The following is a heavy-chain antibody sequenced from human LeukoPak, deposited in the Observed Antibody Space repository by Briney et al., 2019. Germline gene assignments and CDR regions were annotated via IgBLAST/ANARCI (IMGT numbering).Heavy chain of an antibody. Sequence: ASVKVSCKVSGYTLTELSMHWVRQAPGKGLEWMGGFDPEDGETIYAQKFQGRVTMTEDTSTDTAYMELSSLRSGDTAVYYCATCKTPDYYYYMDVWGKGTTVTVSS. CDR2: FDPEDGET. CDR3: ATCKTPDYYYYMDV. J-gene: IGHJ6*03. D-gene: IGHD2/OR15-2a*01. V-gene: IGHV1-24*01. CDR1: GYTLTELS.